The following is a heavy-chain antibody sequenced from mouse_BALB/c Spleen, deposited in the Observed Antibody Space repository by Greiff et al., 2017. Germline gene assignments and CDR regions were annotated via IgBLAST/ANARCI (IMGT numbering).Heavy chain of an antibody. CDR2: ISYSGST. CDR3: AKSHYYGYGAY. V-gene: IGHV3-2*02. CDR1: GYSITSDYA. Sequence: EVQLVESGPGLVKPSQSLSLTCTVTGYSITSDYAWNWIRQFPGNKLEWMGYISYSGSTSYNPSLKSRISITRDTSKNQFFLQLNSVTTEDTATYYCAKSHYYGYGAYWGQGTLVTVSA. J-gene: IGHJ3*01. D-gene: IGHD1-2*01.